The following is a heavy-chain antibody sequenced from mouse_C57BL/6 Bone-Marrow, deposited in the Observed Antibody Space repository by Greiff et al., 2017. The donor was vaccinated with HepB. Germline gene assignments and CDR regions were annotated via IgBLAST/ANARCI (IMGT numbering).Heavy chain of an antibody. CDR1: GFTFSDYY. V-gene: IGHV5-16*01. CDR3: ARGDYGSSYPYFDY. Sequence: EVMLVESEGGLVQPGSSMKLSCTASGFTFSDYYMAWVRQVPEKGLEWVANINYDGSSTYYLDSLKSRFIISRDNAKNILYLQMSSLKSEDTATYYCARGDYGSSYPYFDYWGQDTTLTVSS. D-gene: IGHD1-1*01. J-gene: IGHJ2*01. CDR2: INYDGSST.